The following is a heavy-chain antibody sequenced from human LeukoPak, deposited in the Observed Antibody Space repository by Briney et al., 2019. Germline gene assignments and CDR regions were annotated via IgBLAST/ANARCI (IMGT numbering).Heavy chain of an antibody. J-gene: IGHJ4*02. D-gene: IGHD3-22*01. CDR3: AKGRTYYYDSSGYYRDY. V-gene: IGHV3-30*18. CDR1: GFTFSSYG. CDR2: ISYDGSNK. Sequence: GGSLRLSCAASGFTFSSYGMHWVRQAPGKGLEWVAVISYDGSNKYYADSVKGRFTISRDNSKNTLYLQMNSLRAEDTAVYYCAKGRTYYYDSSGYYRDYWGQGTLVTVSS.